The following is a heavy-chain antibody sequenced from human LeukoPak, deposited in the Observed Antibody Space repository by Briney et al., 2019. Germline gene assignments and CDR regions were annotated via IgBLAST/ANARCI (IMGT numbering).Heavy chain of an antibody. J-gene: IGHJ4*02. CDR1: GGSISSDNYY. Sequence: SETLSLTCTVSGGSISSDNYYWGWIRQPPGTGLEWIGSLYYSGSTYYNPSLKSRVTTSVDTSKNQFSLKLSSVTAADTAVYFCARGILYGDYVFDYWGQGTLVTVSS. V-gene: IGHV4-39*01. CDR3: ARGILYGDYVFDY. CDR2: LYYSGST. D-gene: IGHD4-17*01.